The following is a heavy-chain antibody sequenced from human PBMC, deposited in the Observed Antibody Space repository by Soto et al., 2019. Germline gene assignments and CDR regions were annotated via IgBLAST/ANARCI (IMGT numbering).Heavy chain of an antibody. CDR3: ASIAAPGTTHFDF. Sequence: PSETLSLTCSVSGASVTSGSYYWSWIRQPPGKGLEWIGNIYYSGNTFYNPSLKSRVTISVDTSKNQFYLHLSSVTAADTAIFYCASIAAPGTTHFDFWGQGTLVTVSS. V-gene: IGHV4-39*01. CDR2: IYYSGNT. J-gene: IGHJ4*02. CDR1: GASVTSGSYY. D-gene: IGHD6-13*01.